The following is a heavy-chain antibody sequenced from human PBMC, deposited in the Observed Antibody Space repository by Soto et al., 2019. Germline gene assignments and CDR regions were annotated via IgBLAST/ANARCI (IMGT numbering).Heavy chain of an antibody. V-gene: IGHV3-21*01. Sequence: GGSLRLSCAASGFTFRSFTMNWVRQAPGKGLEWVSTISSNRAYIYYTDALRGRFTISRDNAKDSLHLQMNSLRAEDTAVYYCTRDASRDSSARGWFDPWGPGTLVTVSS. J-gene: IGHJ5*02. CDR2: ISSNRAYI. CDR3: TRDASRDSSARGWFDP. D-gene: IGHD6-13*01. CDR1: GFTFRSFT.